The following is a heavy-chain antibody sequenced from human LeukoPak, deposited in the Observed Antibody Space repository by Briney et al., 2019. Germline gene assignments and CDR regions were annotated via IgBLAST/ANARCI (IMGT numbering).Heavy chain of an antibody. CDR3: ARGCTDSFWYNWFDP. CDR1: GFTFSDYY. Sequence: GGSLRLSCAASGFTFSDYYTSWIRQAPGKGLEWVSYISSSGSTIYYADSVEGRFTISRDNSKNTLYLQMNSLRAEDTALYYCARGCTDSFWYNWFDPWGQGTLVTVSS. V-gene: IGHV3-11*04. CDR2: ISSSGSTI. J-gene: IGHJ5*02. D-gene: IGHD2-8*02.